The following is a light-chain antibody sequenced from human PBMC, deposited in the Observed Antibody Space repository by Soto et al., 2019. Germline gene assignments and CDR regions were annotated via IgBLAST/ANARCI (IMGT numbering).Light chain of an antibody. CDR2: EVN. CDR3: TSYAGGNIV. J-gene: IGLJ1*01. Sequence: QSALTQPPSASGSPGQTVTISCTGTSTDVGGYDYVCWYQQPPGTVTKLMYYEVNKRPSGVPDRFSSSKSGNTASLTVSGLQPEDEADYYCTSYAGGNIVFGTGTKLTVL. CDR1: STDVGGYDY. V-gene: IGLV2-8*01.